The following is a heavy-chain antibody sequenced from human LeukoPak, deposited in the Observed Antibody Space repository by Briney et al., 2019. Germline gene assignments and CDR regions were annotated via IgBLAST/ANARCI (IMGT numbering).Heavy chain of an antibody. D-gene: IGHD3-3*01. CDR3: AREGQVGVFWSGYSNNFDY. J-gene: IGHJ4*02. CDR1: GFTFSSYA. CDR2: ISYDGSNK. Sequence: GGSLRLSCAASGFTFSSYAMHWVRQAPGKGLEWVAVISYDGSNKYYADSVKGRFTISRDNSKNTLYLQMNSLRAEDTAVYYCAREGQVGVFWSGYSNNFDYWGQGTLVTVSS. V-gene: IGHV3-30-3*01.